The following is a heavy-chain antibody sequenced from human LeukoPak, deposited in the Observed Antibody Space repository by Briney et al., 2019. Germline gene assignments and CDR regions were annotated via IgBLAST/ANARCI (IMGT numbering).Heavy chain of an antibody. CDR3: ARRAGEYSHPYDY. CDR2: ISSGGNT. CDR1: GFTVSSNS. J-gene: IGHJ4*02. Sequence: GGSLRLSCKVSGFTVSSNSWSWVRQAPEKGLEWVSFISSGGNTDHSDSVKGRFTISRDNSKNTLYLQMNSLRAEDTAIYYCARRAGEYSHPYDYWGQGTLVTVSS. D-gene: IGHD2-15*01. V-gene: IGHV3-53*01.